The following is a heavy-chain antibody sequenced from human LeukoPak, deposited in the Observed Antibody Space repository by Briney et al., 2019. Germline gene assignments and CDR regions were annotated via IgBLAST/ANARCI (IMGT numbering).Heavy chain of an antibody. CDR2: INHSGST. Sequence: SETLSLTCAVYGGSFSGYYWSWIRQPPGKGLEWMGEINHSGSTNYNPSLKSRVTISVDTSKNQFSLKLSSVTAADTAVYYCARVAVAGLRFAYFDYWGQGTLVTVSS. CDR1: GGSFSGYY. CDR3: ARVAVAGLRFAYFDY. D-gene: IGHD6-19*01. J-gene: IGHJ4*02. V-gene: IGHV4-34*01.